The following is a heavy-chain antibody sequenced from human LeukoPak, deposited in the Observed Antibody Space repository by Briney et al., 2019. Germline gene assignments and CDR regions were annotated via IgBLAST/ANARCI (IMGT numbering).Heavy chain of an antibody. V-gene: IGHV4-4*09. CDR2: VFASGST. D-gene: IGHD3-22*01. CDR1: GGSLSPYY. Sequence: SETLSLPCTVSGGSLSPYYWSWLRQPPGRGLEWIGNVFASGSTNYKPSPTSQVTLSVDTPSHQLSLKLSSVTAADTAVYYCARADFHYDSRGERMYYFDYWGQGTLVTVSS. CDR3: ARADFHYDSRGERMYYFDY. J-gene: IGHJ4*02.